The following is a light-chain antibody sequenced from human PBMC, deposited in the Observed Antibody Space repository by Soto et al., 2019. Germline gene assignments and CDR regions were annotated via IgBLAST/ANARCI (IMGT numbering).Light chain of an antibody. CDR2: SNY. CDR1: SSNIGGNT. J-gene: IGLJ1*01. CDR3: AAWDDNLNGPGYV. V-gene: IGLV1-44*01. Sequence: QSVLTQPPSASGTPGQRVTISGSGSSSNIGGNTVNWSQQLPGTAPKLLIYSNYQRPSGVPDRGSGSKSGTSASLSISGLQSEDDSPSYCAAWDDNLNGPGYVFGPRIKVNV.